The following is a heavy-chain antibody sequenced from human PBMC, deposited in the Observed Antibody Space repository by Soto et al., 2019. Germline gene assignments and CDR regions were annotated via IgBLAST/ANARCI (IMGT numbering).Heavy chain of an antibody. J-gene: IGHJ6*02. CDR2: ISYEGSNK. CDR1: GVTFSSYG. D-gene: IGHD6-13*01. CDR3: AEGFSPADGGFYFYYGMDA. Sequence: QVQVVESGGGVVQPGGSLRLSCAASGVTFSSYGMHWVRQAPGKGLEWVAFISYEGSNKYYADSVEGRFTISRDNSKNTLYLQMNSLRPEDTAVYYCAEGFSPADGGFYFYYGMDAWGQGTTVTVSS. V-gene: IGHV3-30*18.